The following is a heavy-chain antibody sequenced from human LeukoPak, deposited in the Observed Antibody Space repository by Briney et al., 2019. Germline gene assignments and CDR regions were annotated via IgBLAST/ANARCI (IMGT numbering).Heavy chain of an antibody. V-gene: IGHV4-39*01. CDR2: IYYSGTT. CDR1: GGSISSSNYY. Sequence: SETLSLTCTVSGGSISSSNYYWGWIRQPPGKGLEWIGSIYYSGTTYYSSSLKSRAIISVDTSKNQFSLKLSSVTATDTAVYYCARHEAQDFDYWGQGTLVTVSS. CDR3: ARHEAQDFDY. J-gene: IGHJ4*02.